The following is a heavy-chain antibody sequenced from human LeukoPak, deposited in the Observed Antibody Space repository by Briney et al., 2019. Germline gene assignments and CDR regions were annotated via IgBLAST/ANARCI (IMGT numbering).Heavy chain of an antibody. V-gene: IGHV3-48*01. J-gene: IGHJ3*02. Sequence: GGSLRLSCAASGFTFSSYSMNWVRQAPGKGLEWVSYISSSSSTIYYADSVKGRFTISRDNAKNSLYLQMNSLRAEDTAVYYCAKLWISGPSRGVDDFDIWGQGTMVTVSS. CDR3: AKLWISGPSRGVDDFDI. D-gene: IGHD3-10*01. CDR1: GFTFSSYS. CDR2: ISSSSSTI.